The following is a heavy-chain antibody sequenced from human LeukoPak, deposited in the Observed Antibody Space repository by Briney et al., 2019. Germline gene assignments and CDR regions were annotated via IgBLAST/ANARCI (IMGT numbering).Heavy chain of an antibody. CDR1: GGTFSSYA. V-gene: IGHV1-69*13. J-gene: IGHJ5*02. Sequence: ASVKVSCKASGGTFSSYAISWVRQAPGQGLEWMGGIIPIFGTANYAQKFRGRVTITADESTSTAYMELSSLRSEDTAVYYYARASDPSYCSGGSCYSRNWFDPWGQGTLVTVSS. CDR3: ARASDPSYCSGGSCYSRNWFDP. D-gene: IGHD2-15*01. CDR2: IIPIFGTA.